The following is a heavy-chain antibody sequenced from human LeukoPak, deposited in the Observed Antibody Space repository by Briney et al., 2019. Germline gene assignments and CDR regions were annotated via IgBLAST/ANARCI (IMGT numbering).Heavy chain of an antibody. Sequence: SQTLSLTCTVSGGSISSGGYYWSWIRQHPGKGLEWIGYIYYSGSTYYNPSLKSRVTISVDTSKNQFSLKLSSVTAADTAVYYCARANPRYYYDSSGYYDYWGQGTLVTVSS. D-gene: IGHD3-22*01. CDR2: IYYSGST. CDR1: GGSISSGGYY. J-gene: IGHJ4*02. V-gene: IGHV4-31*03. CDR3: ARANPRYYYDSSGYYDY.